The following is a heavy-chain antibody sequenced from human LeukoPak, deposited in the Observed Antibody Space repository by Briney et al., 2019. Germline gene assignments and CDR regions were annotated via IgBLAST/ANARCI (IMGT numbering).Heavy chain of an antibody. CDR2: IYYSGST. V-gene: IGHV4-34*01. CDR1: GGSFSDYY. D-gene: IGHD4-23*01. Sequence: SETLSLTCDVYGGSFSDYYWSWIRQPPGKGLEWIGSIYYSGSTYYNPSLKSRVTISVDTSKNHFSLRLSSVTAADTAVYYCARDRDSVVTPEYWGQGTLVTVSS. CDR3: ARDRDSVVTPEY. J-gene: IGHJ4*02.